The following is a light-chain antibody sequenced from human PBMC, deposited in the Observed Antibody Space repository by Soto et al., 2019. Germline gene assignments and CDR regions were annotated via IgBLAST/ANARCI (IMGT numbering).Light chain of an antibody. J-gene: IGKJ1*01. CDR1: RIVNIY. CDR2: DAS. V-gene: IGKV1-39*01. CDR3: QQSYKTPWT. Sequence: DIQMTQSPSSLSASVGDRVTISCRASRIVNIYLNWYLQKPGKAPKLLISDASTLLSGVPPRFSGSGSGTDFTLTISSLQPEDFATYHCQQSYKTPWTFGQGTKVEI.